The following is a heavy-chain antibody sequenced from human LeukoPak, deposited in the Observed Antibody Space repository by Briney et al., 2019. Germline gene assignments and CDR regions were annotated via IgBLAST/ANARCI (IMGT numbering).Heavy chain of an antibody. J-gene: IGHJ4*02. CDR2: ISISADMT. D-gene: IGHD4/OR15-4a*01. CDR3: ANEEVPNDY. V-gene: IGHV3-23*01. Sequence: PGGSLRLSCEVSGFPFSIHPMRGAPQARGGGREWVSGISISADMTYYADSVQGRFIISRDNSKNTVYLQMDSLRVEDTAVYYCANEEVPNDYWGQGTLVTVSS. CDR1: GFPFSIHP.